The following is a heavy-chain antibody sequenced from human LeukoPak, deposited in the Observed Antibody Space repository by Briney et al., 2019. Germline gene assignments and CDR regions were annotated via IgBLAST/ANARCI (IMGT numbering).Heavy chain of an antibody. Sequence: GASVKVSCKVSGYTLTELSMHWVRQAPGKGLEWMGGFDPEDGETIYAQKFQGRVTMTEDTSTDTAYMELSSLRSEDAAVYYCATVKRRFIVVVPAYFDYWGQGTLVTVSS. CDR2: FDPEDGET. CDR3: ATVKRRFIVVVPAYFDY. J-gene: IGHJ4*02. CDR1: GYTLTELS. V-gene: IGHV1-24*01. D-gene: IGHD2-2*01.